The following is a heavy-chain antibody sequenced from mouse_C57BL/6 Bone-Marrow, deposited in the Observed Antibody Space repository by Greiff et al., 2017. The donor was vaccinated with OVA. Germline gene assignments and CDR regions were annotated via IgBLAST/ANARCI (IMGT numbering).Heavy chain of an antibody. CDR3: TTPYYGSSAFAY. CDR1: GFNIKDDY. J-gene: IGHJ3*01. V-gene: IGHV14-4*01. Sequence: VHVKQSGAELVRPGASVKLSCTASGFNIKDDYMHWVKQRPEQGLEWIGWIDPENGDTEYASKFQGKATITADTSSNTAYLQLSSLTSEDTAVYYCTTPYYGSSAFAYWGQGTLVTVSA. CDR2: IDPENGDT. D-gene: IGHD1-1*01.